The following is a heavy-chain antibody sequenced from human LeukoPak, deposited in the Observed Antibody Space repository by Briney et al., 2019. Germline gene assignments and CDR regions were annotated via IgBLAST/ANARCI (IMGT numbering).Heavy chain of an antibody. CDR1: GFTFSSYA. CDR2: ITGSGGST. J-gene: IGHJ3*02. CDR3: AKDSAYYDFWSGYYGTEAIDI. D-gene: IGHD3-3*01. Sequence: PGGSLRLSCAASGFTFSSYAMSWVRQAPGKGLEWVSAITGSGGSTYYADSVKGRFTISRDNSENTLYLQMNSLRAEDTAVYYCAKDSAYYDFWSGYYGTEAIDIWGQGTMVTVSS. V-gene: IGHV3-23*01.